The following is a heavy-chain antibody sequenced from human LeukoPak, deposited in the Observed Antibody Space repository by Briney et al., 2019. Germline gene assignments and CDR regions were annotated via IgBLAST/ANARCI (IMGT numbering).Heavy chain of an antibody. D-gene: IGHD3-22*01. CDR3: ARTYYYDSSGYYLSAFDI. Sequence: SETLSLTCTVSGGSISSYYWGWIRQPAGKGLEWIGRIYTSGSTNYNPSLKSRVTMSVDTSKNQFSLKLSSVTAADTAVYYCARTYYYDSSGYYLSAFDIWGQGTMVTVSS. CDR1: GGSISSYY. CDR2: IYTSGST. V-gene: IGHV4-4*07. J-gene: IGHJ3*02.